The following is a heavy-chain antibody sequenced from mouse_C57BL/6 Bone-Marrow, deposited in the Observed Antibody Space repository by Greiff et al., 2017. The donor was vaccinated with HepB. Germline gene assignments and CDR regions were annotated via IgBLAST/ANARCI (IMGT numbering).Heavy chain of an antibody. CDR2: ISYDGSN. J-gene: IGHJ3*01. D-gene: IGHD2-4*01. CDR3: AKGGSYDYDRGFAY. V-gene: IGHV3-6*01. Sequence: VQLKQSGPGLVKPSQSLSLTCSVTGYSITSVYYWNWIRQFPGNKLEWMGYISYDGSNNYNPSLKNRISITRDTSKNQFFLKLNSVTTEDTATYYCAKGGSYDYDRGFAYWGQGTLVTVSA. CDR1: GYSITSVYY.